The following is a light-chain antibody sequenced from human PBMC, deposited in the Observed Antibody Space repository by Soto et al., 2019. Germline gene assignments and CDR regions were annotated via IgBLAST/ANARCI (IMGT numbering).Light chain of an antibody. V-gene: IGLV2-14*03. CDR3: SSYTSSSTHV. CDR1: SSDIGAFTF. CDR2: DVN. J-gene: IGLJ1*01. Sequence: QSALTQPASVSGSPGQSITISCTGTSSDIGAFTFVSWYQQHPGKVPKLMLFDVNRRPSGVSDRFSGSKSGNTASLTISGLQAEDEGDSYCSSYTSSSTHVFGSGTKLTVL.